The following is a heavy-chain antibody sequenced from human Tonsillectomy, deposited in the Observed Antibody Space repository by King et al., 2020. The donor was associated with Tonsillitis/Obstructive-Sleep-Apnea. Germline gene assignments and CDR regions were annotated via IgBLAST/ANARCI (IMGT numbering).Heavy chain of an antibody. J-gene: IGHJ2*01. CDR1: GGSISSGGYY. CDR2: IYYSGYS. V-gene: IGHV4-31*03. Sequence: QLQESGPGLVKPSQTLSLTCSVSGGSISSGGYYWSWIRQHSGKGLEWIGYIYYSGYSYYNPSLKSRLSISADTSKNQFSLILSSVTAADTVVYYCARGLYGDYAKPWYFDLWGRGTLVTVSS. D-gene: IGHD4-17*01. CDR3: ARGLYGDYAKPWYFDL.